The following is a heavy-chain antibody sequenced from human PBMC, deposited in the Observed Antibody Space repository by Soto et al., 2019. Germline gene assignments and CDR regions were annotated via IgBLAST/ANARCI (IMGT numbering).Heavy chain of an antibody. J-gene: IGHJ4*02. CDR1: GFTFGSYA. CDR3: ARAELRFLEWRPFDY. V-gene: IGHV3-30-3*01. Sequence: GGSLRLSCAASGFTFGSYAMHWVSQDPGKGLEWVAVISYDGSNKYYADSVKGRFTISRDNSKNTLYLQMNSLRAEDTAVYYCARAELRFLEWRPFDYWGQGTLVTVSS. CDR2: ISYDGSNK. D-gene: IGHD3-3*01.